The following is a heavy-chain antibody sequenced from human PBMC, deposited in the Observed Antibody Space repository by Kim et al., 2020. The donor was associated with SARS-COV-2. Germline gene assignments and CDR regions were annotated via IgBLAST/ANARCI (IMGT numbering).Heavy chain of an antibody. J-gene: IGHJ4*02. CDR1: GYTFTGYY. D-gene: IGHD5-18*01. CDR3: ARDLRNSYVCHY. V-gene: IGHV1-2*06. Sequence: ASVKVSCKASGYTFTGYYMHWVRQAPGQGLEWMGRINPNSGGTNYAQKFQGRVTMTRDTSISTAYMELSRLRSDDTAVYYCARDLRNSYVCHYWGQGTLVTVSS. CDR2: INPNSGGT.